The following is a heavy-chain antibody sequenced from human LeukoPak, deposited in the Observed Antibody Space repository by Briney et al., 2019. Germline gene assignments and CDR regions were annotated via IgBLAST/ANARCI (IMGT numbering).Heavy chain of an antibody. Sequence: PGGSLRLSYAASGFTFSSYGMSWVRQAPGKGLEWVSAISGSGGSTFYADSVKGRFTISRDNSKNTLYLQMNSLRAEDTAIYYCAKSSDYDILTGYPADYWGQGTLVTVSS. V-gene: IGHV3-23*01. CDR3: AKSSDYDILTGYPADY. J-gene: IGHJ4*02. D-gene: IGHD3-9*01. CDR1: GFTFSSYG. CDR2: ISGSGGST.